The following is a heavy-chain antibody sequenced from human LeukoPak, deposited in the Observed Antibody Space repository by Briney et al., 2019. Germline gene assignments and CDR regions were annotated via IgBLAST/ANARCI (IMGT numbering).Heavy chain of an antibody. D-gene: IGHD3-10*01. Sequence: GGSLRLPCAASGFTFSSYWMSWVRQAPGKGLEWVANIKQDGSEKYYVDSAKGRFTISRDNAKNSLYLQMNSLRAEDTAVYYCARVYGFGELPFTWGQGTLVTVSS. CDR3: ARVYGFGELPFT. V-gene: IGHV3-7*01. J-gene: IGHJ5*02. CDR1: GFTFSSYW. CDR2: IKQDGSEK.